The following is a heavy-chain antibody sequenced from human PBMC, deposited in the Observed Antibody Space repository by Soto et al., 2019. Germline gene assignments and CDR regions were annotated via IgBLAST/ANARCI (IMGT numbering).Heavy chain of an antibody. CDR1: GFTFINYG. V-gene: IGHV3-33*01. CDR2: IWYDGSNK. J-gene: IGHJ6*02. CDR3: ARVRRSDSSSWYGDAMDV. D-gene: IGHD6-13*01. Sequence: QVQLVESGGGVVQPGRSLRLSCAASGFTFINYGMHWVRQAPGKGLEWVAVIWYDGSNKYYPDSVEGRFTISRDNSQNTLYLQMNSLRDEDTAVYYCARVRRSDSSSWYGDAMDVWGQGTTVTVSS.